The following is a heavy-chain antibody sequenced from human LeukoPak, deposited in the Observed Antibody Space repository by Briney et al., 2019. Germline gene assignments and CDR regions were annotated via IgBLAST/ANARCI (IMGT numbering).Heavy chain of an antibody. CDR1: GFTFSSYE. V-gene: IGHV3-48*03. CDR2: ISSSGSTI. Sequence: GGSLRLSCAASGFTFSSYEMNWVRQAPGKGLEWVSYISSSGSTIYYADSVKGRFTISRDNAKNSLYLQMNSLRAEDKAVYYCARDHNYYYGMDVWGQGTTVTVSS. CDR3: ARDHNYYYGMDV. J-gene: IGHJ6*02.